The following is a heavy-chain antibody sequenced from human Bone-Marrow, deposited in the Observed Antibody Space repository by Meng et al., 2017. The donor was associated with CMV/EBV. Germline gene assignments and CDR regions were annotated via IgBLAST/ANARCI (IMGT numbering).Heavy chain of an antibody. CDR2: INHSGST. D-gene: IGHD2-2*01. CDR3: ARGYCSSTSCRNYWYFDL. Sequence: GSFSGYYWSWIRQPPGKGLEWIGEINHSGSTNYNPSLKSRVTISVDTSKSQFSLKLSSVTAADTAVYYCARGYCSSTSCRNYWYFDLWGRGTLVTVSS. V-gene: IGHV4-34*01. J-gene: IGHJ2*01. CDR1: GSFSGYY.